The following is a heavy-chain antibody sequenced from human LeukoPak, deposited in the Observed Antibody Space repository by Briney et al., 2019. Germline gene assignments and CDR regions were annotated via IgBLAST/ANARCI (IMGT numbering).Heavy chain of an antibody. Sequence: SETLSLTCAVSGGSISSSNWWSWVRPPPGKGLEWIGEIYHSGSTNYNPSLKSRVTISVDKSKNQFSLRLNSVTAADTAVYYCAFRNNWFDPWGQGTLVTVSS. CDR1: GGSISSSNW. V-gene: IGHV4-4*02. CDR3: AFRNNWFDP. J-gene: IGHJ5*02. CDR2: IYHSGST.